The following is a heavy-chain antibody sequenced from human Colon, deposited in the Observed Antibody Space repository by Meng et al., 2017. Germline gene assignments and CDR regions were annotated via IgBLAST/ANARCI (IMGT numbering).Heavy chain of an antibody. V-gene: IGHV4-61*01. Sequence: QGQLQESGPGLVRPSVTLSLTCTVSGGSVSSGSYYWSWIRQPPGKGLEWIGYIYYTGSTNYNPSLKSRVTISVDTSKNQFSLKLSSVTAADTAVYYCARGPLDYWGQGTLVTVSS. J-gene: IGHJ4*02. CDR3: ARGPLDY. CDR1: GGSVSSGSYY. CDR2: IYYTGST.